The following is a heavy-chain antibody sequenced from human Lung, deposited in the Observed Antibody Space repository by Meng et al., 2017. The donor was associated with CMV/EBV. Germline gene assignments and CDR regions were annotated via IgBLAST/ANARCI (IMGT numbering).Heavy chain of an antibody. CDR2: IISDGSNT. CDR3: ARELYYDAPVYYHYGMDV. V-gene: IGHV3-74*03. J-gene: IGHJ6*02. Sequence: SCAASGFTFSSYWMHWVRQTPGKGLVWVSHIISDGSNTTYADSVKGRLTISRDNAKNMLYLQMNSLRAEDTAVYYCARELYYDAPVYYHYGMDVWGQGTXVTVSS. D-gene: IGHD3-22*01. CDR1: GFTFSSYW.